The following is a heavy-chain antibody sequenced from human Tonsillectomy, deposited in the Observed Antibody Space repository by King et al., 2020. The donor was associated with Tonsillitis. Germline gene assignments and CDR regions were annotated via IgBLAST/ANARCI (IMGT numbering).Heavy chain of an antibody. Sequence: VQLQESGGGLVQPGGSLRLSCAASGFTFSTYAMSWVRQAPGKGLEWVSVISGSGGSTYYADSVKGRFTISRDNSKNTLFLQMNSLRAEDTAVYYCAKSPELYDSPFDYWGQGTLVTVSS. CDR2: ISGSGGST. CDR1: GFTFSTYA. J-gene: IGHJ4*02. D-gene: IGHD3-22*01. V-gene: IGHV3-23*01. CDR3: AKSPELYDSPFDY.